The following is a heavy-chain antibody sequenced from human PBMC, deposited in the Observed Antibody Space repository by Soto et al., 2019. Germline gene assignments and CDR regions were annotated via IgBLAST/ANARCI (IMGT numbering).Heavy chain of an antibody. J-gene: IGHJ4*02. CDR3: ARVGVVVTAILRRYSYFDY. CDR2: IYYSGST. Sequence: PSETLSLTCTVSGGSISSGGYYWSWIRQHPGKGLEWIGYIYYSGSTYYNPSLKSRVTTSVDTSKNQFSLKLSSVTAADTAVYYCARVGVVVTAILRRYSYFDYWGQGTLVTVSS. V-gene: IGHV4-31*03. CDR1: GGSISSGGYY. D-gene: IGHD2-21*02.